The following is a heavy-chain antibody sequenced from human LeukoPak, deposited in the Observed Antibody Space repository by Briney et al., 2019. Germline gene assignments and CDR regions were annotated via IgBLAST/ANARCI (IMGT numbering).Heavy chain of an antibody. V-gene: IGHV3-23*01. CDR1: GFTFSSYA. CDR3: ATFGYSSGWYFFDY. Sequence: GGSLRLSCAASGFTFSSYAMSWVRQAPGKGLEWVSAISSSGGSTYYADSVKGRFTISRDNSKNTLYLQMNSLRAEDTAVNYCATFGYSSGWYFFDYWGQGTLVTVSS. J-gene: IGHJ4*02. D-gene: IGHD6-19*01. CDR2: ISSSGGST.